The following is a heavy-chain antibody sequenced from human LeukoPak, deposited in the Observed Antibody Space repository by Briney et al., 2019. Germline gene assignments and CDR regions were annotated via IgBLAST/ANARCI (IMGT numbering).Heavy chain of an antibody. D-gene: IGHD6-19*01. J-gene: IGHJ4*02. CDR2: MYYTGST. Sequence: SETLSLTCTVSGATISSYCWSWIRQPPGKGLEWIGYMYYTGSTTYNPSLKSRVIMSVDTSKNQLSLKLSSVTAADTAVYYCASRPIPVDIFDSWGQGTLVTVSS. V-gene: IGHV4-59*08. CDR3: ASRPIPVDIFDS. CDR1: GATISSYC.